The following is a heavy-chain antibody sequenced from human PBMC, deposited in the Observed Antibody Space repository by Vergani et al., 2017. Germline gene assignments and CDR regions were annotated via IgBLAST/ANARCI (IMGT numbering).Heavy chain of an antibody. CDR1: GGTFSSYA. Sequence: QVQLVQSGAEVKKPGSSVKVSCKASGGTFSSYAISWVRQAPGQGLEWMGRIIPIFGTANYAQKFQGRVTITADESTSTAYMELSSLRSGDTAVYYCARQXYYYDSSGYGAFDIWGQGTMVTVSS. V-gene: IGHV1-69*13. D-gene: IGHD3-22*01. CDR3: ARQXYYYDSSGYGAFDI. J-gene: IGHJ3*02. CDR2: IIPIFGTA.